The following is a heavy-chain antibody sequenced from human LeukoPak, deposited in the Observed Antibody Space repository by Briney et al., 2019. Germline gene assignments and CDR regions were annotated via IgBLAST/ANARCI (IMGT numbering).Heavy chain of an antibody. CDR2: IYPGDSDT. J-gene: IGHJ5*02. CDR1: GYSFTSYW. D-gene: IGHD2-2*01. CDR3: ARHWRCSSTSCYPPGLDP. V-gene: IGHV5-51*01. Sequence: GESLKISCKGSGYSFTSYWIGWVRQMPGKGLEWMGIIYPGDSDTRYSPSFQGQVTISADKSISTAYLQWSSLKASDTAMYYCARHWRCSSTSCYPPGLDPWGQGTLVTVSS.